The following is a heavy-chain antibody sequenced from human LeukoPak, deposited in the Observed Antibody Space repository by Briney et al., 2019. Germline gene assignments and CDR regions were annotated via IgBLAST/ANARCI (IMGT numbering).Heavy chain of an antibody. CDR3: ARQTMYTSGWYRGPYYFDY. V-gene: IGHV4-39*01. CDR1: GGSISSSSYY. J-gene: IGHJ4*02. Sequence: PSETLSLTCTVSGGSISSSSYYWGWIRQPPGKGLEWIGTIYYSETTYYNPSLKSRVTISVDTSKNQFSLKLTSVTAADTAVYYCARQTMYTSGWYRGPYYFDYWGQGTLVTVSS. D-gene: IGHD6-19*01. CDR2: IYYSETT.